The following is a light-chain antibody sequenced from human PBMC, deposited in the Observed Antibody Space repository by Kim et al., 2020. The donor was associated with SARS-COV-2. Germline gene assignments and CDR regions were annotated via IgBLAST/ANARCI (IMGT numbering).Light chain of an antibody. CDR1: QSLIYRNGDIV. CDR3: FHDTHWPMYT. V-gene: IGKV2-30*01. J-gene: IGKJ2*01. Sequence: PASSTYRTSQSLIYRNGDIVLRWFHQRPGVSPRRLIYKVSHRESGVPDRFSGSGSGTDFTLRIRRVEAEDVGVYFCFHDTHWPMYTFGQGTKLGI. CDR2: KVS.